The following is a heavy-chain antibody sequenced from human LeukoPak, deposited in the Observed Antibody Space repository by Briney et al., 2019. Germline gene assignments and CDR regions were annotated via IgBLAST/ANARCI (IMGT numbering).Heavy chain of an antibody. CDR3: ARGNSYHDSSGYFPWESFQH. CDR2: IYTSGST. V-gene: IGHV4-61*02. CDR1: GGSISSGSYY. Sequence: PSQTLSLTCTVSGGSISSGSYYWSWIRQPAGKGLEWIGRIYTSGSTNYNPSLKSRVTISVDTSKDQFSLKLSSVTAADTALYYCARGNSYHDSSGYFPWESFQHWGQGTLVTVSS. J-gene: IGHJ1*01. D-gene: IGHD3-22*01.